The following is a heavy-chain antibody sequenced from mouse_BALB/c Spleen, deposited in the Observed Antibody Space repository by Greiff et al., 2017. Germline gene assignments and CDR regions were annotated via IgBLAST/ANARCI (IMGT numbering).Heavy chain of an antibody. CDR3: ARYDGITTGLYDMDY. Sequence: VQLQQSGAELVRPGVSVKISCKGSGYTFTDYAMHWVKQSHAKSLEWIGVISTYYGDASYNQKFKGKATMTVDKSSSTAYMELARLTSEDSAIDYCARYDGITTGLYDMDYWGQGTSVTVSS. J-gene: IGHJ4*01. V-gene: IGHV1S137*01. D-gene: IGHD2-3*01. CDR2: ISTYYGDA. CDR1: GYTFTDYA.